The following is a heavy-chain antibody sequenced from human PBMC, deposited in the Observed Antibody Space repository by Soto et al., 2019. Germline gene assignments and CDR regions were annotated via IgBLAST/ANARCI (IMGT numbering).Heavy chain of an antibody. CDR2: ISTNGGST. Sequence: GGSLRLSCAASGFTFSNYAMHWVRQAPGKGLEFVSAISTNGGSTFYANSMKDRFTISRDNSKNTLYLQMGSLRAEDMAVYYCARDRCPNSLCYAPSDYWGQGTLVTVSS. D-gene: IGHD2-8*01. CDR1: GFTFSNYA. V-gene: IGHV3-64*01. J-gene: IGHJ4*02. CDR3: ARDRCPNSLCYAPSDY.